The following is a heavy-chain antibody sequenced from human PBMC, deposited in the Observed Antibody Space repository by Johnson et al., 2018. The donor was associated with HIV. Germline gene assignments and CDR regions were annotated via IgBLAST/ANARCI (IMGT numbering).Heavy chain of an antibody. CDR2: IRFDGNDK. CDR3: AKVILFYPAFDM. V-gene: IGHV3-30*02. D-gene: IGHD3/OR15-3a*01. J-gene: IGHJ3*02. CDR1: GLSFGDYG. Sequence: QVQLVESGGGVVRPGGSLRLSCAASGLSFGDYGMHWVRQAPGKGLEWVAFIRFDGNDKYVADSVKGRFTISRDNSRDSLSLQMNSLRPEDTAVYYCAKVILFYPAFDMWGQGTMVTVSS.